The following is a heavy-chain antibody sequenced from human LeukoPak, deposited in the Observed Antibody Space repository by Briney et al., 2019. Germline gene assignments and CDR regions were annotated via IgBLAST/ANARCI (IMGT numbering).Heavy chain of an antibody. CDR3: ARGPLSITIFGVVIHNSYFDY. CDR1: GYTFTSYD. D-gene: IGHD3-3*01. CDR2: MNPNSGNT. Sequence: ASVKVSCKASGYTFTSYDINWVRQATGQGLEWMGWMNPNSGNTGYAQKFQGRATMTRNTSISTAYMELSSLRSEDTAVYYCARGPLSITIFGVVIHNSYFDYWGQGTLVTVSS. V-gene: IGHV1-8*01. J-gene: IGHJ4*02.